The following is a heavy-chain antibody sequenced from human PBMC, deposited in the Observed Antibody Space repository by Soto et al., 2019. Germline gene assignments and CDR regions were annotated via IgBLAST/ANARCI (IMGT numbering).Heavy chain of an antibody. Sequence: GGSLRLSCAAPGFTFSSYSMNWVRQAPGKGLEWVSSISSSSSYIYYADSVKGRFTISGDNAKNSLYLQMNSLRAEDTAVYYCARPYSSGWYADAFDIWGQGTMVTVSS. D-gene: IGHD6-19*01. CDR1: GFTFSSYS. J-gene: IGHJ3*02. V-gene: IGHV3-21*01. CDR2: ISSSSSYI. CDR3: ARPYSSGWYADAFDI.